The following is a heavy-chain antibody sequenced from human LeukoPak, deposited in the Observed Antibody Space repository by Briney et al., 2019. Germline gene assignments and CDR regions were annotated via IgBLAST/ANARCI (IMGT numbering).Heavy chain of an antibody. CDR1: GGTFGSYA. CDR2: IIPIFGTA. CDR3: ARDDHYDSSGYYYDY. Sequence: SVKVSCKASGGTFGSYAISWVRQAPGQGLEWMGGIIPIFGTANYAQKFQGRVTITADESTSTAYMELSSLRSEDTAVYYCARDDHYDSSGYYYDYWGQGTLVTVSS. J-gene: IGHJ4*02. D-gene: IGHD3-22*01. V-gene: IGHV1-69*13.